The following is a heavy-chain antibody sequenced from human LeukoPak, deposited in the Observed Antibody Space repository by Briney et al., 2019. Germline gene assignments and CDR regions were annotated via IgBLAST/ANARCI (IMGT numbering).Heavy chain of an antibody. J-gene: IGHJ4*02. V-gene: IGHV1-69*13. CDR3: ARRGYGDPAFDY. CDR1: GGTFSSYA. CDR2: IIPIFGTA. Sequence: ASVKVSCKASGGTFSSYAISWVRQAPGQELEWMGGIIPIFGTANYAQKFQGRVTITADESTSTAYMELSSLRSEDTAVYYCARRGYGDPAFDYWGQGTLVTVSS. D-gene: IGHD4-17*01.